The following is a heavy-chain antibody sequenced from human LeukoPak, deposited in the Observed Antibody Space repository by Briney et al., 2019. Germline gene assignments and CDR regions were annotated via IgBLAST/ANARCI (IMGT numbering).Heavy chain of an antibody. V-gene: IGHV3-30*03. D-gene: IGHD5-18*01. Sequence: PGGSLRLSCAASGFTFSSYGMHWVRQAPGKGLEWVAVISYDGSNKYYADSVKGRFTISRDNSKNTLYLQMNSLRVEDTAVYCCARGGRYSYGSDFDYWGQGTLVTASS. CDR3: ARGGRYSYGSDFDY. J-gene: IGHJ4*02. CDR2: ISYDGSNK. CDR1: GFTFSSYG.